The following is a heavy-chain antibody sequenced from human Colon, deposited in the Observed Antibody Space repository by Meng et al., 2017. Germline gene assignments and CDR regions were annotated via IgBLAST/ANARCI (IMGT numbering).Heavy chain of an antibody. CDR3: ARGAITRTATALGW. CDR2: INAADGST. Sequence: QVQFVQSWAEVKKPGASVKLSCKTSGFTFTGYTLHWVLQAPGQSLEWMGWINAADGSTKYSQKFLDRVTITRDTSASTVYMELSSLTSEDTAVYYCARGAITRTATALGWWGQGTLVTVSS. CDR1: GFTFTGYT. V-gene: IGHV1-3*01. J-gene: IGHJ4*02. D-gene: IGHD6-19*01.